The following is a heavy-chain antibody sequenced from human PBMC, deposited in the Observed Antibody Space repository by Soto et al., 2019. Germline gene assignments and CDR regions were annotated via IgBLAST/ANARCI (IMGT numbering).Heavy chain of an antibody. Sequence: QVQLVESGGGVVQPGRSLRLSCAASGFTFSSYGMHWVRQAPGKGLEWVAVISYDGSNKYYADSVKGRFTISRDNSKNTLYLQMNSLRAEDTAVYYCAKDSLGEGGYITFDYWGQGTLVTVSS. D-gene: IGHD3-16*01. CDR2: ISYDGSNK. CDR3: AKDSLGEGGYITFDY. J-gene: IGHJ4*02. V-gene: IGHV3-30*18. CDR1: GFTFSSYG.